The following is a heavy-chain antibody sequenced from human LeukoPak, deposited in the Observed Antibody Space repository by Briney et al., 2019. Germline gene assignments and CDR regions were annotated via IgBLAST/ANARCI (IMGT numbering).Heavy chain of an antibody. Sequence: GESLKISCQASGYSSTTYWISWMRQMPGKGLEWMGVIYPDDSDTRYSPSFQGLVTISADKSIGTAYLLWSSLKASDSAIYYCARQGKGDFRTLDYWGQGTLLTVSS. CDR3: ARQGKGDFRTLDY. J-gene: IGHJ4*02. CDR1: GYSSTTYW. D-gene: IGHD2-21*02. CDR2: IYPDDSDT. V-gene: IGHV5-51*01.